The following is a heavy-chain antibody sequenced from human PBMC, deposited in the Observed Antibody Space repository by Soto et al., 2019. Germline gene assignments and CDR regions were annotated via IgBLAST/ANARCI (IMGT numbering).Heavy chain of an antibody. V-gene: IGHV4-59*13. CDR2: IYYSGST. J-gene: IGHJ4*02. CDR3: ARTPSSGSGYSSSWYFDY. D-gene: IGHD6-13*01. Sequence: SETLSLTCTVSGGSISSYYWSWIRQPPGKELEWIGYIYYSGSTNYNPSLKSRVTISVDTSKNQFSLKLSSVTAADTAVYYCARTPSSGSGYSSSWYFDYWGQGTLVTVSS. CDR1: GGSISSYY.